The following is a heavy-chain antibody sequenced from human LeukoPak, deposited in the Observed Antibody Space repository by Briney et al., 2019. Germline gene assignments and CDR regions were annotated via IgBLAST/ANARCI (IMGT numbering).Heavy chain of an antibody. D-gene: IGHD2-15*01. CDR3: ARVSNLVVVAATSWFDP. V-gene: IGHV4-34*01. J-gene: IGHJ5*02. CDR2: INHSGST. Sequence: PSETLSLTCTVSGGSISSYYWSWIRQPPGKGLEWIGEINHSGSTNYNPSLKSRVTISVDTSKNQFSLKLSSVTAADTAVYYCARVSNLVVVAATSWFDPWGQGTLVTVSS. CDR1: GGSISSYY.